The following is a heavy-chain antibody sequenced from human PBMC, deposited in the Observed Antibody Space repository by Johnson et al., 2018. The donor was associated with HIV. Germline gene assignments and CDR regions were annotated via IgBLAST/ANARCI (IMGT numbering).Heavy chain of an antibody. CDR3: AKDISGYGDSVDDAFDI. D-gene: IGHD4-17*01. J-gene: IGHJ3*02. CDR1: GFTFSSYA. CDR2: ISFDGSNK. Sequence: QVQLVESGGGVVQPGRSLRLSCVASGFTFSSYAMHWVRQAPGKGLEWVAVISFDGSNKYYADSVKGRFSISRDNSKNTLYLQMNSLRGEDTAFYYCAKDISGYGDSVDDAFDIWGQGTMVTVSS. V-gene: IGHV3-30*14.